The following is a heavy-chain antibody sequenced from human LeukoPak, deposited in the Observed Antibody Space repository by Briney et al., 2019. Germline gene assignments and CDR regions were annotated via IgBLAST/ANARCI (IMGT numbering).Heavy chain of an antibody. CDR3: ASRSFSGGSGSYNIRDY. CDR1: GGTFSSYV. J-gene: IGHJ4*02. Sequence: SVKVSCKASGGTFSSYVISWVRQAPGQGLEWMGRIIPIFGTANYAQKFQGRVTITTDESTSTAYMELSSLRSEDTAVYYCASRSFSGGSGSYNIRDYWGQGTLVTVSS. V-gene: IGHV1-69*05. CDR2: IIPIFGTA. D-gene: IGHD3-10*01.